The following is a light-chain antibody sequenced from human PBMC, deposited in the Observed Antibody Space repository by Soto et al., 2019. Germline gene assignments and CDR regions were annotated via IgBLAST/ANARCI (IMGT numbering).Light chain of an antibody. V-gene: IGKV3-20*01. CDR3: QHYGSSPPYT. CDR2: GAS. J-gene: IGKJ2*01. Sequence: EIVLTQSPGTLSLSPGERATLSCRASQSVSSSYLAWYQQKPGQPPRLLIYGASNWATGIPDRFSGSGSGTDFTLTISRLEPEDFAVYYCQHYGSSPPYTFGQGTKLEIK. CDR1: QSVSSSY.